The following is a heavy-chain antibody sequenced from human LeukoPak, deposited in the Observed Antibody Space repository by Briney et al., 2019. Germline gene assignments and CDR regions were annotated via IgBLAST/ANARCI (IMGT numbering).Heavy chain of an antibody. V-gene: IGHV3-11*01. J-gene: IGHJ6*02. CDR1: GFTFSDYN. CDR2: ITNSGSTI. Sequence: GGCLRLSCAASGFTFSDYNMTWVRQAPGKGLEWVSYITNSGSTIHYADSVRGRFTISRDNAKNSLYLQMNSLRAEDTAVYYCARSIGLTGGGVDVWGQGTTVTVSS. D-gene: IGHD3-9*01. CDR3: ARSIGLTGGGVDV.